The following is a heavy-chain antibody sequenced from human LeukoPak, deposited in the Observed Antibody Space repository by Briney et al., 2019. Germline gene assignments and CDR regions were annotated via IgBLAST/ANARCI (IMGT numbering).Heavy chain of an antibody. CDR1: GFTFSNAW. CDR3: ARRGKWLVLRY. D-gene: IGHD6-19*01. CDR2: INHSGST. J-gene: IGHJ4*02. Sequence: GSLRLSCAASGFTFSNAWMSWIRQPPGKGLEWIGEINHSGSTNYNPSLKSRVTISVDTSKNQFSLKLSSVTAADTAVYYCARRGKWLVLRYWGQGTLVTVSS. V-gene: IGHV4-34*01.